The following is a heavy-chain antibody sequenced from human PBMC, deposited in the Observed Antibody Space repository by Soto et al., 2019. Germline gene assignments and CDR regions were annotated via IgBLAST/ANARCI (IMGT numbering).Heavy chain of an antibody. CDR1: GFTVSSYG. CDR3: ASLYLGYCSGGSCYSEDY. J-gene: IGHJ4*02. CDR2: IWYDGSNK. V-gene: IGHV3-33*01. D-gene: IGHD2-15*01. Sequence: QVQLVESGGGVVQPGRSLRLSCAASGFTVSSYGMHWVRQAPGKGLEWVAVIWYDGSNKYYADSVKGRFTISRDNSKNTLYLQMNSLRAEDTALYYCASLYLGYCSGGSCYSEDYWGQGTLVTVSS.